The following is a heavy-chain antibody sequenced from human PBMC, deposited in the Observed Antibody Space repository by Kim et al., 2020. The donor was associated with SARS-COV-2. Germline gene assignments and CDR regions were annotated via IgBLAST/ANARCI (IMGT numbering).Heavy chain of an antibody. Sequence: GGSLRLSCAASGFTVSSNYMSWVRQAPGKGLEWVSVIYSGGSTYYADSVKGRFTISRDNSKTTLYLQMNSLRAEDTAVYYCAGDMAREGRYFDWLSSYGMDVWGQGTTVTVSS. J-gene: IGHJ6*02. CDR3: AGDMAREGRYFDWLSSYGMDV. CDR1: GFTVSSNY. V-gene: IGHV3-66*01. CDR2: IYSGGST. D-gene: IGHD3-9*01.